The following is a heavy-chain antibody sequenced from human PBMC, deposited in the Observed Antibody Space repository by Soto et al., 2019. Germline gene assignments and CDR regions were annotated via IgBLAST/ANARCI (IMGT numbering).Heavy chain of an antibody. V-gene: IGHV4-4*02. Sequence: PSETLSLTCAVSGGSISSSNWWSWVRKPPGKGLEWIGEIYHSGSTNYNPSLKSRVTISVDKSKNQFSLKLSSVTAADTAVYYCARSPDSSGYYPRRYYYGMDVWGQGTTVT. J-gene: IGHJ6*02. CDR3: ARSPDSSGYYPRRYYYGMDV. CDR2: IYHSGST. CDR1: GGSISSSNW. D-gene: IGHD3-22*01.